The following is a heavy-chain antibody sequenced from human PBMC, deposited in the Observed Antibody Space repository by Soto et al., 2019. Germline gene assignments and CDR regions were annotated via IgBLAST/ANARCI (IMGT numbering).Heavy chain of an antibody. CDR3: ARAGGPLYYGMAF. D-gene: IGHD3-10*01. J-gene: IGHJ6*02. CDR1: GDSIKRDDYY. CDR2: ILYSGTT. V-gene: IGHV4-30-4*01. Sequence: SETLSLTCTVSGDSIKRDDYYWSWIRQPPGKGLEWIGYILYSGTTYYNPSLKSRLIISLDTSKNQFSLNLTSVTAADTAVYYCARAGGPLYYGMAFWGQGTTVTVSS.